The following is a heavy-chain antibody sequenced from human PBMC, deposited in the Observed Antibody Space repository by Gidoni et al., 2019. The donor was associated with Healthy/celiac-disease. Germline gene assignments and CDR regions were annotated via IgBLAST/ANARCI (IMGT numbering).Heavy chain of an antibody. CDR1: GFTVSSNY. Sequence: EVQLVESGGGLIQPGGSLRLSCAASGFTVSSNYMSWVRQAPGKVLEWVSVIYSGGSTYYADSVKGRFTISRDNSKNTLYLQMNSLRAEDTAVYYCARGQQQLVIWRSYYYYYGMDVWGQGTTVTVSS. CDR2: IYSGGST. V-gene: IGHV3-53*01. D-gene: IGHD6-13*01. J-gene: IGHJ6*02. CDR3: ARGQQQLVIWRSYYYYYGMDV.